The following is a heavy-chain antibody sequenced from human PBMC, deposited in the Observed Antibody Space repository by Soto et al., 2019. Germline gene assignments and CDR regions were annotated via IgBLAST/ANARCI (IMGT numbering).Heavy chain of an antibody. CDR3: ARDRVDRPGFDY. V-gene: IGHV4-31*03. Sequence: QVQLQESGPGLVEPSQTLSLTCSVSGGSISGGDYYWNWIRQYPGKGLEWIGYIYYSGSTYYNPSLKSRVTISVDTSNNQFSLKLNSVTAADTALYYCARDRVDRPGFDYWGQGTMVTVSS. CDR1: GGSISGGDYY. J-gene: IGHJ4*02. CDR2: IYYSGST. D-gene: IGHD2-15*01.